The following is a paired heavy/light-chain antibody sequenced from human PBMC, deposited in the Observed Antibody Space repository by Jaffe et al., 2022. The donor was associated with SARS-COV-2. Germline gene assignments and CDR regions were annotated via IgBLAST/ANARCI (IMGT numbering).Light chain of an antibody. V-gene: IGKV1-5*03. Sequence: DIQMTQSPSTLSASVGDRVTITCRASQSISSWLAWHQQKPGTAPEVLIYKASSLKSGVPSRFSGSGSGTEFTLTISSLQPDDFATYYCQQYKTYPYTFGQGTKVEIK. CDR1: QSISSW. CDR2: KAS. CDR3: QQYKTYPYT. J-gene: IGKJ2*01.
Heavy chain of an antibody. J-gene: IGHJ4*02. D-gene: IGHD3-10*01. Sequence: QVQLVQSGAEVKRPGASVKVSCKASGYTFSTYDISWVRQAAGQGLEWMGWMNPNSGSTGYAQKFKGRVTMTRNISISTAYMELSSLRSEDTAVYYCMREYEFGGSWGPGTLVTVSS. CDR1: GYTFSTYD. CDR3: MREYEFGGS. CDR2: MNPNSGST. V-gene: IGHV1-8*01.